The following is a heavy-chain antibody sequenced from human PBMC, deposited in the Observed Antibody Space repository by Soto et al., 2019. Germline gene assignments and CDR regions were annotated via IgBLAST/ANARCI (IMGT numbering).Heavy chain of an antibody. V-gene: IGHV3-66*01. CDR3: ARGPGSNYFDY. CDR1: GFTVSSNY. Sequence: GGSLRLSCAASGFTVSSNYMSWVRQAPGKGLEWVSVIYTGGSRYYADSVKGRFSISRDNSKNTLYLQMNSLRAGDTAVYYCARGPGSNYFDYWGQGTLVTVSS. CDR2: IYTGGSR. J-gene: IGHJ4*02. D-gene: IGHD6-13*01.